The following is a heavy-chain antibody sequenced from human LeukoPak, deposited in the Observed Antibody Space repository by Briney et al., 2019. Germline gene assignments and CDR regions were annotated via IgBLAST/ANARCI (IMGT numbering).Heavy chain of an antibody. J-gene: IGHJ2*01. V-gene: IGHV4-59*01. CDR1: GGSISSYY. CDR3: AGYGNYWDWYFDL. D-gene: IGHD4-11*01. Sequence: PSETLSLTCTVYGGSISSYYWSWIRQPPGKGLEWIGYIHYSGSTNHNPSHKSRVTISIDTSKNQISLRLTSVTAADTAVYYCAGYGNYWDWYFDLWGRGTLVTVSS. CDR2: IHYSGST.